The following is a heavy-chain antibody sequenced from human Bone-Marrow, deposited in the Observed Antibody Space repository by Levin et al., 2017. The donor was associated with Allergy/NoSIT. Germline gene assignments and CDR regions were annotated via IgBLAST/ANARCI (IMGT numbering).Heavy chain of an antibody. Sequence: SQTLSLTCTVSGGSISSSSYYWGWIRQPPGKGLEWIGSIYYSGSTYYNPSLKSRVTISVDTSKNQFSLKLSSVTAADTAVYYCASSTEGRYCSGGSCPYGMDVWGQGTTVTVSS. CDR2: IYYSGST. V-gene: IGHV4-39*01. J-gene: IGHJ6*02. D-gene: IGHD2-15*01. CDR3: ASSTEGRYCSGGSCPYGMDV. CDR1: GGSISSSSYY.